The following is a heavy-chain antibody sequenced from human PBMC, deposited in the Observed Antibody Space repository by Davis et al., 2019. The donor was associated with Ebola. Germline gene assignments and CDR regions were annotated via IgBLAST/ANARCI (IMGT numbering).Heavy chain of an antibody. CDR2: ISYDGSNK. J-gene: IGHJ6*02. Sequence: PGGSLTLSCAASGFTFSSYGMHWVRQAPGKGLEWVAVISYDGSNKYYADSVKGRFTISRDNSKNTLYLQMNSLRAEDTAVYYCARKDSMDVWGQGTTVTVSS. D-gene: IGHD2-15*01. CDR3: ARKDSMDV. CDR1: GFTFSSYG. V-gene: IGHV3-30*03.